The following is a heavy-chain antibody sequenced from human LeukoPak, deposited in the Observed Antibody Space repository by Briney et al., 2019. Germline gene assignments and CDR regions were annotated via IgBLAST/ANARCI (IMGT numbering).Heavy chain of an antibody. D-gene: IGHD4-17*01. CDR3: AKDQATTNDAFDI. CDR2: ISYDGSNK. Sequence: GGSLRLSCAASGFSFSSYGMHWVRQAPGKGLEWVAVISYDGSNKYYADSVKGRFTISRDKSKNTLYLQTNSLRAEDTAVYYCAKDQATTNDAFDIWGRGTMVTVSS. V-gene: IGHV3-30*18. CDR1: GFSFSSYG. J-gene: IGHJ3*02.